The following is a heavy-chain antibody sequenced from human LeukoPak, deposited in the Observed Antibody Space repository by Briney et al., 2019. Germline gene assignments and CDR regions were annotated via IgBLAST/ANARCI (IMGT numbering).Heavy chain of an antibody. V-gene: IGHV1-2*02. CDR3: ARDLWDVLRFLEWLPTFDY. Sequence: ASVKVSCKASGYTFTGYYTHWVRQAPGQGLEWMGWINPNSGGTNYAQKFQGRVTMTRDTSISTAYMELSRLRSDDTAVYYCARDLWDVLRFLEWLPTFDYWGQGTLVTVSS. J-gene: IGHJ4*02. D-gene: IGHD3-3*01. CDR1: GYTFTGYY. CDR2: INPNSGGT.